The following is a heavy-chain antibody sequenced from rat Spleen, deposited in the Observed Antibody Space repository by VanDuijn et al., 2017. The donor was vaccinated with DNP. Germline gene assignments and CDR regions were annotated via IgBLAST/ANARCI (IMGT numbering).Heavy chain of an antibody. V-gene: IGHV3-1*01. Sequence: EVQLQESGPGLVKPSQSFSLTCSVTGSSITSNYWGWIRKFPGNKMEWIGHISYSGSTGYNPSLKSRISITRDTSKNQFFLQLNSVTTEDTATYYCARWTTEGMGFDYWGQGVMVTVSS. CDR3: ARWTTEGMGFDY. CDR1: GSSITSNY. CDR2: ISYSGST. J-gene: IGHJ2*01. D-gene: IGHD1-11*01.